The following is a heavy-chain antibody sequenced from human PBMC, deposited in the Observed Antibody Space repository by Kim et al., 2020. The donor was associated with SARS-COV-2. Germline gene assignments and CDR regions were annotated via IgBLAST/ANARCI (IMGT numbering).Heavy chain of an antibody. CDR3: AQFSLDYGGNSGVFDY. D-gene: IGHD4-17*01. J-gene: IGHJ4*02. V-gene: IGHV2-5*02. Sequence: SGPTLVNPTQTLTLTCTFSGFSLSTSGVGVGWIRQPPGKALEWLALIYWDDDKRYSPSLKSRLTITKDTSKNQVVLTMTNMDPVDTATYYCAQFSLDYGGNSGVFDYWGQGTLVTVSS. CDR1: GFSLSTSGVG. CDR2: IYWDDDK.